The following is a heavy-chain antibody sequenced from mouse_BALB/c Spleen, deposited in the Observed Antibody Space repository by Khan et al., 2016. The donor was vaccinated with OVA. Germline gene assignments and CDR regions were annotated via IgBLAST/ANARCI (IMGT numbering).Heavy chain of an antibody. CDR3: ARGNYYGYAMDY. CDR2: ISYSGTT. J-gene: IGHJ4*01. Sequence: EVQLQESGPGLVKPSQSLSLTCTVTGYSITSNYAWNWIRQFPGNKLEWMGYISYSGTTSNNPSLKSRISITRDTSKNQFFLQLNSVTTEDTATYYCARGNYYGYAMDYWGQGTSVPVSS. CDR1: GYSITSNYA. D-gene: IGHD1-1*01. V-gene: IGHV3-2*02.